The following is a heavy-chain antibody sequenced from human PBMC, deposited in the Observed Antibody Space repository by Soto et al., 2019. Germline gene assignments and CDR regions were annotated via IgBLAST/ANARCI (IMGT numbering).Heavy chain of an antibody. D-gene: IGHD5-12*01. CDR3: ARDVVAAGQFDY. J-gene: IGHJ4*02. CDR1: GFTFSSYS. CDR2: ISSSRSYI. Sequence: EVQLVESGGGLVKPGGSLRLSCAASGFTFSSYSMNWVRQAPGKGLEWVSSISSSRSYIYYADSVKGRFTISRDNAKNSPYLQMNSLRAEETAVYYCARDVVAAGQFDYWGQGTLVTVSS. V-gene: IGHV3-21*01.